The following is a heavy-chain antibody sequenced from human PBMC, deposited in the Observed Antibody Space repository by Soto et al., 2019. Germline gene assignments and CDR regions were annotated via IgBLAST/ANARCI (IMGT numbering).Heavy chain of an antibody. J-gene: IGHJ3*02. D-gene: IGHD2-2*01. CDR3: AQERSSSDVYRADAFDI. V-gene: IGHV3-23*01. Sequence: EVQLLQSGGGLAQPGGSLTLSCAASEFSFNTYAMSWVRQAPGKGLEWVSSISGSGSGTYYADSVKGRFTISRDNSSNTQYMQLNSLSAEDTAGEYCAQERSSSDVYRADAFDIWGQGTMVIVSS. CDR2: ISGSGSGT. CDR1: EFSFNTYA.